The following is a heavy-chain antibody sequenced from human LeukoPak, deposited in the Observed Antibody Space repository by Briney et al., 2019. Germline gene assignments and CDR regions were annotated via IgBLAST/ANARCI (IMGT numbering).Heavy chain of an antibody. CDR2: ISSSGSTI. CDR3: ARDQYDYVWGSYRFVY. V-gene: IGHV3-48*03. CDR1: GFTFSSYE. D-gene: IGHD3-16*02. Sequence: GGSLRLSCAASGFTFSSYEMNWVRQAPGKGLEWVSYISSSGSTIYYADSVKGRFTISRDNAKNSLYLQMNSLRAEDTAVYYCARDQYDYVWGSYRFVYWGQGTLVTVSS. J-gene: IGHJ4*02.